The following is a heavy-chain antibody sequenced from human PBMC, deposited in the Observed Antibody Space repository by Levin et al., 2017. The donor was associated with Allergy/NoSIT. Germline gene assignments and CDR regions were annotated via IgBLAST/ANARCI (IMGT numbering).Heavy chain of an antibody. CDR3: AKQRIPYYYYYGMDV. V-gene: IGHV3-30*18. Sequence: QPGGSLRLSCAASGFTFSTYGIHWVRQAPGKGLEWVAVISYDGDTQYYADSVKGRFTISRDNSKNTLYLQMNSLRPEDTAVYYCAKQRIPYYYYYGMDVWGQGTTVTVSS. CDR1: GFTFSTYG. CDR2: ISYDGDTQ. J-gene: IGHJ6*02. D-gene: IGHD6-25*01.